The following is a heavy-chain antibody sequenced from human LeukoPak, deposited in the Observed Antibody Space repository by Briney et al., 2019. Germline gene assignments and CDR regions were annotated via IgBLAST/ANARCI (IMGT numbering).Heavy chain of an antibody. CDR1: GGSISSYY. J-gene: IGHJ4*02. D-gene: IGHD6-19*01. V-gene: IGHV4-59*01. Sequence: SETLSLTCTVSGGSISSYYWSVIRQSPEKGLEWIGYNHYTGNTNYNPSLKSRVTILLDASKNQFSLNLYSVTAADTAVYYCAGSPNPYYFDFWGQGSLVTVSS. CDR2: NHYTGNT. CDR3: AGSPNPYYFDF.